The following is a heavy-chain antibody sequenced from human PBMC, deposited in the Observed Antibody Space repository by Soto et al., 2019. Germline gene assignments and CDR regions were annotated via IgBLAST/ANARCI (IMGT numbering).Heavy chain of an antibody. J-gene: IGHJ4*02. V-gene: IGHV4-34*01. Sequence: SETLSLTCAVYGGSFSGYYWSWIRQPPGKGLEWIGEINHSGSTNYNPSLKSRVTISVDTSKNQFSLKLSSVTAADTAVYYCARGGRARIAAAGTIVYWGQGTLVTVSS. CDR1: GGSFSGYY. CDR2: INHSGST. D-gene: IGHD6-13*01. CDR3: ARGGRARIAAAGTIVY.